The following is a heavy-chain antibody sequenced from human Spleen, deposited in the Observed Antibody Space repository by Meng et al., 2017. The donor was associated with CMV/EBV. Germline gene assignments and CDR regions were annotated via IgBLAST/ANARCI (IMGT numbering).Heavy chain of an antibody. CDR2: INHSGTT. J-gene: IGHJ6*02. V-gene: IGHV4-34*01. D-gene: IGHD4-17*01. CDR1: GASFSDDY. Sequence: GSLRLSCAVYGASFSDDYWSWIRQPPGKGLEYIGEINHSGTTVYNPSLKGRVTISVDTSKNQFSLKLSSLTAADTAVYYCARLKETVTTFKRFYYGMEVWGQGTTVTVSS. CDR3: ARLKETVTTFKRFYYGMEV.